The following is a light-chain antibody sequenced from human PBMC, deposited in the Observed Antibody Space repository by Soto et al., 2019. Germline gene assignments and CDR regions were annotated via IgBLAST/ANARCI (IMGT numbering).Light chain of an antibody. Sequence: EIVLTQSPGTLSLSPGETATLSCRASQTGDSRYLAWYQQKRGQAPRLLIYAASSRATGVPDRFSGSGSGTDFTLTIRRLEPEDFATYYCQQYYSYLWTFGQGTKVDIK. V-gene: IGKV3-20*01. CDR3: QQYYSYLWT. J-gene: IGKJ1*01. CDR1: QTGDSRY. CDR2: AAS.